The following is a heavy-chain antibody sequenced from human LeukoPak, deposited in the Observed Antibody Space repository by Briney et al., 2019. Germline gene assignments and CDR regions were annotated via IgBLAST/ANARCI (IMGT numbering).Heavy chain of an antibody. CDR3: AKSPGSRSYPHYFDY. J-gene: IGHJ4*02. D-gene: IGHD3-10*01. CDR2: GSSGGST. CDR1: GFTFSSYD. Sequence: GGSLRLSCAASGFTFSSYDMSWVRQAPGKGLEWVSVGSSGGSTDYADSVKGRFTISRDNSKDTLFLQMNSLRAEDTAVYYCAKSPGSRSYPHYFDYWGQGTLVTVSS. V-gene: IGHV3-23*01.